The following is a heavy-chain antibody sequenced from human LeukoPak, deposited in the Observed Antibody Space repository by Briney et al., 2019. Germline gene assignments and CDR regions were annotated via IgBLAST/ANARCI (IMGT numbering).Heavy chain of an antibody. J-gene: IGHJ4*02. CDR2: INNSGST. D-gene: IGHD3-3*01. CDR1: GGSFSGYY. V-gene: IGHV4-34*01. CDR3: ARAKITIFGVVIIPPYFEY. Sequence: SETLSLTCAVYGGSFSGYYWSWIRQPPGKGLEWIGGINNSGSTNYNPSLKSRVTISVDTSKNQFSLKLSSVTAADTAVYYCARAKITIFGVVIIPPYFEYWGQGTLVTVS.